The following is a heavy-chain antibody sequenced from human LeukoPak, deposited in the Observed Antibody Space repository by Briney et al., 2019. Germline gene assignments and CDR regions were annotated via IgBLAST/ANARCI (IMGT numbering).Heavy chain of an antibody. Sequence: ASVKVSCKASGYTFTSYGISWVRQAPGQGLEWMGWISAYNGNTNYAQKLQGRVTMTTDTSTSTAYMELRSLRSDDAAVYYCALQALAARPEQIDYWGRGTLVTVSS. D-gene: IGHD6-6*01. V-gene: IGHV1-18*01. J-gene: IGHJ4*02. CDR2: ISAYNGNT. CDR3: ALQALAARPEQIDY. CDR1: GYTFTSYG.